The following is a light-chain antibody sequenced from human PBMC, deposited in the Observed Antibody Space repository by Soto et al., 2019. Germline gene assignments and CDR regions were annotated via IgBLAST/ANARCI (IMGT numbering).Light chain of an antibody. J-gene: IGLJ2*01. CDR3: SSYSGSSTLVV. CDR1: SSDIGGYNF. Sequence: QSALTQPASVSGSPGQSIAISCTGTSSDIGGYNFVSWYQQHPGKAPKLVIYDVNIRPSGVSDRFSGSKSGNTASLTISGLQAEDEADYYCSSYSGSSTLVVFVGGTKVTVL. V-gene: IGLV2-14*03. CDR2: DVN.